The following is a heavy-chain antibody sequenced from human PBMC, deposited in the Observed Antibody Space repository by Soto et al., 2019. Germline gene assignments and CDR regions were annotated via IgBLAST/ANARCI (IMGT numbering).Heavy chain of an antibody. CDR1: GYTFTSYD. CDR3: ARGRIIVAGGFDP. CDR2: MNPSTGNT. J-gene: IGHJ5*02. V-gene: IGHV1-8*01. Sequence: QVQLVQSGAEVKKPGASVKVSCKASGYTFTSYDIIWGRQATGQGLEWMGWMNPSTGNTDSAEKFQGRLTMTRNTSISTVYMELSSLRFEDTAVYYCARGRIIVAGGFDPWGQGTLVTVSS. D-gene: IGHD6-19*01.